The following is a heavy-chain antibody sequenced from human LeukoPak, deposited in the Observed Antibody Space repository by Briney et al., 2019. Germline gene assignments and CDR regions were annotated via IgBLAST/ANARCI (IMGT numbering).Heavy chain of an antibody. CDR2: LSTDGRST. Sequence: GGSLRLSCAASGFTFSSYWMHWVRQAPGQGLVWLSRLSTDGRSTDYADSVKGRFTTSRDNAKNTLYLQMNSLRAEDTAVYYCAKIPGADAFDIWGQGTMVTVSS. V-gene: IGHV3-74*01. CDR1: GFTFSSYW. D-gene: IGHD3-10*01. J-gene: IGHJ3*02. CDR3: AKIPGADAFDI.